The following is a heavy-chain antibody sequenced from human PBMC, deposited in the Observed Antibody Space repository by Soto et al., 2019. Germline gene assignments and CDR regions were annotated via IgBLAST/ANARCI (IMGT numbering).Heavy chain of an antibody. CDR2: ISSSSTSI. J-gene: IGHJ4*02. CDR3: AGAYGGNSGE. CDR1: GFTFSSYS. V-gene: IGHV3-48*01. Sequence: EVQLVESGGGLVQPGGSLRLSCAASGFTFSSYSMNWVRQAPGKGLEWVSYISSSSTSIYYADSVKGRFTISRDNARNSLYLQMNSLRAEDTAVYYCAGAYGGNSGEWGQGTLVTFSS. D-gene: IGHD4-17*01.